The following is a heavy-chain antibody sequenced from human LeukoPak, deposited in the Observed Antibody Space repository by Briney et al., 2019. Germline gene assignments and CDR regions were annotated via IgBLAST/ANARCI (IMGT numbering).Heavy chain of an antibody. CDR2: INHSGST. CDR3: AREGKRGDPSMVRGVYYFDY. D-gene: IGHD3-10*01. Sequence: SKTLSLTCTVSGYSISSGYYWGWIRQPPGKGLEWIGEINHSGSTNYNPSLKSRVTISVDTSKNQFSLKLSSVTAADTAVYYCAREGKRGDPSMVRGVYYFDYWGQGTLVTVSS. CDR1: GYSISSGYY. V-gene: IGHV4-38-2*02. J-gene: IGHJ4*02.